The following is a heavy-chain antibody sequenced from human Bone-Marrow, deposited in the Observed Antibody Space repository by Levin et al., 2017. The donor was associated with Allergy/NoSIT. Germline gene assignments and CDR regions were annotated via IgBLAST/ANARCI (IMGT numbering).Heavy chain of an antibody. D-gene: IGHD4-23*01. CDR1: GFSLSSNTMF. CDR2: IGGDDGI. CDR3: ARTHSRRWQDY. V-gene: IGHV2-70*18. Sequence: RRSGPTLVKPTQTLTLTCTFSGFSLSSNTMFVSWVRQPPGKALEWLALIGGDDGILYNRPLKTRLTISKDTSKNQVVLTMTNMDPVDTATYFCARTHSRRWQDYWGQGTQVTVSS. J-gene: IGHJ4*02.